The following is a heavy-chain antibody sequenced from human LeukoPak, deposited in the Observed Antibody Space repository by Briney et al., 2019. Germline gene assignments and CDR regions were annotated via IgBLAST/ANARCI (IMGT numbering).Heavy chain of an antibody. V-gene: IGHV1-18*01. CDR3: ARDAKPDIVATIRSVGGY. D-gene: IGHD5-12*01. J-gene: IGHJ4*02. Sequence: GASVKVSCKASGYTFTSYGISWVRQAPGQGLEWMGWISAYNGNTNYAQKLQGRVTMTTDTSTSTAYMELRSLRSEDTAVYYCARDAKPDIVATIRSVGGYWGQGTLVTVSS. CDR2: ISAYNGNT. CDR1: GYTFTSYG.